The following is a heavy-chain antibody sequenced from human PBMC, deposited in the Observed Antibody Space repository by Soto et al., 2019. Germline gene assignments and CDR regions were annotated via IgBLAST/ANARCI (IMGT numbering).Heavy chain of an antibody. Sequence: QVQLVESGGGVVQPGRSLRLSCAASGFTFRTYGMHWVRQAPGKGLEWVAVIWHDGSNKYYADSVKGRFTISRDNSKNTVDLQMSSLRAEDTAMYYCARDLGGVLVVGFDCWGQGTLVTVSS. CDR2: IWHDGSNK. J-gene: IGHJ4*02. V-gene: IGHV3-33*01. CDR3: ARDLGGVLVVGFDC. D-gene: IGHD3-3*01. CDR1: GFTFRTYG.